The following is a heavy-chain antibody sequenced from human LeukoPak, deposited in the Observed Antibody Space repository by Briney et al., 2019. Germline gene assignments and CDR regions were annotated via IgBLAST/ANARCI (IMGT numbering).Heavy chain of an antibody. D-gene: IGHD5-12*01. CDR2: IYYSGST. J-gene: IGHJ4*02. V-gene: IGHV4-39*07. CDR3: ATQGYSGYDDRGSFDY. Sequence: SETLSLTCTVSGGSISSSSYYWGWIRQPPGKGLGWIGGIYYSGSTYYNPSLKSRVTISVDTSKNQFSLKLSSVTAADTAVYYCATQGYSGYDDRGSFDYWGQGTLVTVSS. CDR1: GGSISSSSYY.